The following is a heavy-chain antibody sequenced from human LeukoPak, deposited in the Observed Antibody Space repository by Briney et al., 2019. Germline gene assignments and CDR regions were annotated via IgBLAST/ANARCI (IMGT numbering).Heavy chain of an antibody. CDR2: IYTSGST. CDR1: GGSISSYY. V-gene: IGHV4-4*07. CDR3: ARAYSSSWFPPPDAFDI. J-gene: IGHJ3*02. Sequence: SETLSLTCTVSGGSISSYYWSWIRQPAGKGLEWIGRIYTSGSTNYNPSLKSRVTMSVDTSKNQFSLKLSSVTAADTAVYYCARAYSSSWFPPPDAFDIRGQGTMVTVSS. D-gene: IGHD6-13*01.